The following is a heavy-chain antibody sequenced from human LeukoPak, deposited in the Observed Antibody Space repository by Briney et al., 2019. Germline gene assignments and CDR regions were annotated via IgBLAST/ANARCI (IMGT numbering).Heavy chain of an antibody. CDR1: GYTFTSYD. CDR2: INPSGGST. J-gene: IGHJ3*02. D-gene: IGHD3-10*01. Sequence: GASVKVSCKASGYTFTSYDMHWVRQAPGQGLEWMGIINPSGGSTSYAQKFQGRVTMTRDTSTSTVYMELSSLRSEDTAVYYCARDRMYYYGSGSYDAFDIWGQGTMVTVSS. CDR3: ARDRMYYYGSGSYDAFDI. V-gene: IGHV1-46*01.